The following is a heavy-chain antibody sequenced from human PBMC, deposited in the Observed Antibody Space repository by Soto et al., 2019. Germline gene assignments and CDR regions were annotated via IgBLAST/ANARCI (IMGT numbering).Heavy chain of an antibody. CDR1: GFTFSSYA. V-gene: IGHV3-23*04. CDR3: ATQGTAAINRHHDAFDI. Sequence: VQLVESGGGVVQPGRSLRLSCAASGFTFSSYAMNWVRQAPGKGLEWVSIISGGGGITYYEDSVKGPFAISRDDSTNTVYLKMNSLRDEDTAVYYCATQGTAAINRHHDAFDIWGQGTMFTVSS. D-gene: IGHD2-2*01. J-gene: IGHJ3*02. CDR2: ISGGGGIT.